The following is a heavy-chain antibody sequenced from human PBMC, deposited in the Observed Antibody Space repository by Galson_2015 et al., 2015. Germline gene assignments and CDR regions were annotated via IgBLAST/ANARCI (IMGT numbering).Heavy chain of an antibody. CDR1: GGIFSSYF. D-gene: IGHD6-19*01. Sequence: SVKVSCKASGGIFSSYFITWVRQAPGLGLEWMGGIIPMSGTANNAQRFQGRVTITADEYTSTTYMELSSLRSEDTAVYYCASSRMAVAGTFAFEIWGQGTMVTVSS. J-gene: IGHJ3*02. V-gene: IGHV1-69*13. CDR2: IIPMSGTA. CDR3: ASSRMAVAGTFAFEI.